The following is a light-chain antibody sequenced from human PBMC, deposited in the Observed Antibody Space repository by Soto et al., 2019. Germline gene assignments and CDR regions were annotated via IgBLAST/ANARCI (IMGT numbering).Light chain of an antibody. CDR3: QQYYSTHT. Sequence: DIVMTQSPDSLAVSLGERATINCKSSQSVLYSSNNKNYLAWYQQKPGQPPKLLIYWASTRESGVPDRFSGSGSGTDFTLTISSLQAEDVAVYYCQQYYSTHTFGQGTKLASK. CDR2: WAS. J-gene: IGKJ2*01. CDR1: QSVLYSSNNKNY. V-gene: IGKV4-1*01.